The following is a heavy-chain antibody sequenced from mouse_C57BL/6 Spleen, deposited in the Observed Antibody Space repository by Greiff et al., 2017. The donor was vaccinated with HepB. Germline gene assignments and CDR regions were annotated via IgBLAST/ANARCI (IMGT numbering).Heavy chain of an antibody. CDR3: ARGGGNAWFAY. Sequence: VQLQESGPELVKPGASVKLSCKASGYTFTSYDINWVKQRPGQGLEWIGWIYPRDGSTKYNEKFKGKATLTVDTSSSTAYMELHSLTSEDSAVYFCARGGGNAWFAYWGQGTLVTVSA. D-gene: IGHD2-1*01. J-gene: IGHJ3*01. CDR1: GYTFTSYD. CDR2: IYPRDGST. V-gene: IGHV1-85*01.